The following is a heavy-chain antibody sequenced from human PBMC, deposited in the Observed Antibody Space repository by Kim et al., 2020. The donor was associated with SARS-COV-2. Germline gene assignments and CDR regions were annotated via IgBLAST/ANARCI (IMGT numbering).Heavy chain of an antibody. J-gene: IGHJ4*02. CDR1: GFTFSSYA. CDR2: IYSGGSST. CDR3: AKGDYGGNCLMYDY. Sequence: GGSLRLSCAASGFTFSSYAMSWVRQAPGKGLEWVSVIYSGGSSTYYADSVKGRFTISRDNSKNTLYLQMNSLRAEDTAVYYCAKGDYGGNCLMYDYWGQGTLVPVSS. V-gene: IGHV3-23*03. D-gene: IGHD4-17*01.